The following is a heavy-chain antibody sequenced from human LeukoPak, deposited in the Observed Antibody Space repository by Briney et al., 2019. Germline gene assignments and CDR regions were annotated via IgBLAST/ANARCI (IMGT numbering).Heavy chain of an antibody. CDR3: ARGRGSSRDSSGYYPYYYYGMDV. CDR2: INHSGST. V-gene: IGHV4-34*01. D-gene: IGHD3-22*01. CDR1: GGSFSGYY. J-gene: IGHJ6*02. Sequence: PSETLSLTCAVYGGSFSGYYWSWIRQPPGKGLEWIGEINHSGSTNYNPSLKSRVTISVDTSKNQFSLKLSSVTAADTAVYYCARGRGSSRDSSGYYPYYYYGMDVWGQGTTVTVSS.